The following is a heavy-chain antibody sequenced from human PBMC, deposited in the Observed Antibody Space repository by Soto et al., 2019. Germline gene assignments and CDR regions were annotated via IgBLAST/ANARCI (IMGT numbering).Heavy chain of an antibody. J-gene: IGHJ3*01. CDR3: ARFSDLDVFDF. CDR1: GYTFTGYY. Sequence: ASVKVSCKASGYTFTGYYMHWVRQAPGQGLEWMGWINPNSGDTNYAQKFQGWVTMTRDTSISTAYMEMSRLRSDDTAGYYWARFSDLDVFDFWGQGTMVPLSS. CDR2: INPNSGDT. V-gene: IGHV1-2*04.